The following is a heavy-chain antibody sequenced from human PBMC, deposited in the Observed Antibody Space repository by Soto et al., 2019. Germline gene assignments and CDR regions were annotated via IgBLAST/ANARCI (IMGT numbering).Heavy chain of an antibody. CDR2: ISWNSGSI. V-gene: IGHV3-9*01. Sequence: EVQLVESGGGLVQPGRSLRLSCAASGFTFDDYAMHWVRQAPGKGLEWVSGISWNSGSIGYADSVKGRFTISRDNAKNSLYLQMNSLRAEDTDLYYCAKDTMGYCSGGSCSPYFDYWGQGTLVTVSS. CDR3: AKDTMGYCSGGSCSPYFDY. D-gene: IGHD2-15*01. CDR1: GFTFDDYA. J-gene: IGHJ4*02.